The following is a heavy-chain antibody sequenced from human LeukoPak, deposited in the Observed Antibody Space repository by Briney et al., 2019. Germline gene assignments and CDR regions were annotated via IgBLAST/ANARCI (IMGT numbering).Heavy chain of an antibody. J-gene: IGHJ4*02. CDR2: INSGGRAI. CDR1: GFTFNSYE. CDR3: ARGGSYVHY. V-gene: IGHV3-48*03. Sequence: GGSLRLSCAASGFTFNSYEMNWVRQAPGKGLEWVSYINSGGRAIYYAISVKGRFTISRDNTKNSLYLQMNSLRADDTAVYYCARGGSYVHYWGRGTLVTVSS. D-gene: IGHD1-26*01.